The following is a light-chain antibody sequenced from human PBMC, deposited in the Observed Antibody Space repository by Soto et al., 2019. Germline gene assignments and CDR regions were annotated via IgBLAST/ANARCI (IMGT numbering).Light chain of an antibody. CDR1: NSDVGGYSY. J-gene: IGLJ2*01. V-gene: IGLV2-14*01. Sequence: QSALTQPASVSGSLGQSITISCTGTNSDVGGYSYVSWYQQHPGKAPKLMIFEVSNRPSGVSNRFSGSKSGNTASLTISGLQAEDEADYYCSSYSSSTTLLFGGGTKLTVL. CDR2: EVS. CDR3: SSYSSSTTLL.